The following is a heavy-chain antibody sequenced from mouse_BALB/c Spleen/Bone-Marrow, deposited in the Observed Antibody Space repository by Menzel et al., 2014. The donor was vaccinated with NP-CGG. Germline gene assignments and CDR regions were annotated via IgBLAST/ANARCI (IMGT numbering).Heavy chain of an antibody. V-gene: IGHV1-7*01. J-gene: IGHJ2*01. CDR3: ARSGFDY. D-gene: IGHD4-1*01. CDR1: DYTFTSYW. Sequence: QVQLKQSGAELAKPGASVKVSCKASDYTFTSYWMHWVKQRPGQGLGWIGYINPSTGYTAYNQKFKDKATLTADKSSSTAYMQLSSLTSEDSAVYYCARSGFDYWGQGTTFTVSS. CDR2: INPSTGYT.